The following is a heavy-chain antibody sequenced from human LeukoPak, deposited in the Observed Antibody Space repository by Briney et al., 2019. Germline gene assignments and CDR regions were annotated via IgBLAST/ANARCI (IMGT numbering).Heavy chain of an antibody. CDR1: GYTFTGYY. D-gene: IGHD5-18*01. Sequence: GASVKVSCKASGYTFTGYYVHWVRRAPGQGLEWMGWINPNSGGTNYAQKFQGRVTMTRDTSISTAYMELSRLRSDDTAVYYCARVSGVQLWLRSHFDFWGQGTLVTVSS. J-gene: IGHJ4*02. CDR2: INPNSGGT. CDR3: ARVSGVQLWLRSHFDF. V-gene: IGHV1-2*02.